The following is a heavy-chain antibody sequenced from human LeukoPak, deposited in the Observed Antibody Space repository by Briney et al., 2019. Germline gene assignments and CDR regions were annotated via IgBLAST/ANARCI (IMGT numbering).Heavy chain of an antibody. CDR1: GFTFSSYS. J-gene: IGHJ6*02. CDR2: IYIDGGT. V-gene: IGHV3-66*01. Sequence: GGSLRLSCAASGFTFSSYSMNWVRRAPGKGLKWVSVIYIDGGTDFADSVKGRFTISRDNSKNTLYLQMHSLRADDTAVYYCAREYYYGFNVWGQGTTVTVSS. CDR3: AREYYYGFNV.